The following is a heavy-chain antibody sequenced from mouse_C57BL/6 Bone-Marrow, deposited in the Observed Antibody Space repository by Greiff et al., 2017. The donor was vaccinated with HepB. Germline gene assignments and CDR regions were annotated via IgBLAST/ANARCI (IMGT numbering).Heavy chain of an antibody. D-gene: IGHD2-1*01. J-gene: IGHJ1*03. CDR1: GYSITSDY. V-gene: IGHV3-8*01. Sequence: EVMLVESGPGLAKPSQTLSLTCSVTGYSITSDYWNWIRKFPGNKLEYMGYISYSGSTYYNPSLKSRISITRDTSKNQYYLQLNSVTTEDTATYYCARGIYYGNWYFDVWGTGTTVTVSS. CDR2: ISYSGST. CDR3: ARGIYYGNWYFDV.